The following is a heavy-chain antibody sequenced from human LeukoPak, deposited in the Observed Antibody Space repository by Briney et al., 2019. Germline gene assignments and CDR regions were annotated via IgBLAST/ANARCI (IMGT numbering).Heavy chain of an antibody. J-gene: IGHJ4*02. CDR1: GFTFSSYG. CDR3: ARGRRSGYCSSTSCPEGNDY. Sequence: PGGSLRLSCAASGFTFSSYGMYWVRQAPGKGLEWVAVIWYDGSNKYYADSVKGRFTISRDNSKNTLYLQMNSLRAEDTAVYYCARGRRSGYCSSTSCPEGNDYWGQGTLVTVSS. D-gene: IGHD2-2*03. V-gene: IGHV3-33*01. CDR2: IWYDGSNK.